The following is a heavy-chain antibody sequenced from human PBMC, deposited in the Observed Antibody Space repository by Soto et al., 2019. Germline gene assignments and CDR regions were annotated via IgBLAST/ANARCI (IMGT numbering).Heavy chain of an antibody. D-gene: IGHD5-12*01. Sequence: SVKVSCKACGGTFSSYAISWVRQAPGQGLEWMGGIIPIFGTANYAQKFQGRVTITADESTSTAYMELSSLRSEDTAVYYCAREGAIRGYSGYDYFFDFWVQGTLVTVSS. V-gene: IGHV1-69*13. CDR1: GGTFSSYA. J-gene: IGHJ4*02. CDR3: AREGAIRGYSGYDYFFDF. CDR2: IIPIFGTA.